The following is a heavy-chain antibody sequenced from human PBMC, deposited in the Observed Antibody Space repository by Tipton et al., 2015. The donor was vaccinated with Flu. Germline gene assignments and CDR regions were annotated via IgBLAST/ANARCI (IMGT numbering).Heavy chain of an antibody. J-gene: IGHJ5*02. V-gene: IGHV3-53*01. CDR3: AKGATTRIAVVWFDP. CDR2: IYSGGST. Sequence: SLRLSCAASGFTVSSNYMSWVRQAPGKGLEWVSVIYSGGSTYYADSVKGRFTISRDNSKNTLYLQMNSLRAEDTAVYYCAKGATTRIAVVWFDPWGQGTLVTVSS. CDR1: GFTVSSNY. D-gene: IGHD6-19*01.